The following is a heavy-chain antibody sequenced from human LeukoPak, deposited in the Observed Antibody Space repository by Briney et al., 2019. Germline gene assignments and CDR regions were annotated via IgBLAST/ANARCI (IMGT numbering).Heavy chain of an antibody. CDR2: IIPIFGTA. V-gene: IGHV1-69*01. D-gene: IGHD2-21*02. J-gene: IGHJ5*02. CDR3: ARGGYGVVVTAAWGFDP. Sequence: SVKVSCKASGGTFSSYAISWVRQAPGQGLEWMGGIIPIFGTANYAQKFQGRVTITADESTSTAYMELSSLRSEDTAVYYCARGGYGVVVTAAWGFDPWGQGTLVTVSS. CDR1: GGTFSSYA.